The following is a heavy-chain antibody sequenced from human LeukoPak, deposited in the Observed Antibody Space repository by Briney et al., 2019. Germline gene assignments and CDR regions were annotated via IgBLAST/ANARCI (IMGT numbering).Heavy chain of an antibody. CDR3: ASSSWYALDY. Sequence: PAGSLRLSCAASGCTFSSYEMNWVRQAPGKGREGISYISSSGSTKYYADSVKGRFTISRDNAKNSLYLQMNSLRAEDTAIYYCASSSWYALDYWGQGTLVTVSS. J-gene: IGHJ4*02. CDR2: ISSSGSTK. D-gene: IGHD6-13*01. CDR1: GCTFSSYE. V-gene: IGHV3-48*03.